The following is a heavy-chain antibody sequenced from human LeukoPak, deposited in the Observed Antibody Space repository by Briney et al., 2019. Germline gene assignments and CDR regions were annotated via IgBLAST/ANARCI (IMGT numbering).Heavy chain of an antibody. CDR2: INHSGST. J-gene: IGHJ5*02. Sequence: SETLSLTCAVYGGSFSGYYWSWIRQPPGKGLEWIGEINHSGSTNYNPSLKSRVTISVDTSKNQFSLKLSSVTAADTAVYYCARFQYYDSSGYTNWFDPWGQGTLVTVSS. V-gene: IGHV4-34*01. CDR3: ARFQYYDSSGYTNWFDP. CDR1: GGSFSGYY. D-gene: IGHD3-22*01.